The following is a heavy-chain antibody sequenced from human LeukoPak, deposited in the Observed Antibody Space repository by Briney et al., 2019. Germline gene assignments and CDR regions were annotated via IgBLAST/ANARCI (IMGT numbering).Heavy chain of an antibody. D-gene: IGHD3-22*01. V-gene: IGHV1-46*03. CDR1: GYTFTSYY. CDR3: ARAKYYYDSSGYSIDY. CDR2: INPSGGST. J-gene: IGHJ4*02. Sequence: ASVKVSCKASGYTFTSYYMHWVRQPPGHGLEWMGIINPSGGSTSYAQKFQGRVTMTRDTSTSTVYMELSSLRSEDTAVYYCARAKYYYDSSGYSIDYWGQGTLVTVSS.